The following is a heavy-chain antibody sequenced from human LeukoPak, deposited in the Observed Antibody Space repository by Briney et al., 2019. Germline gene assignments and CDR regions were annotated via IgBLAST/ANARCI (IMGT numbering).Heavy chain of an antibody. Sequence: ASVKVSCKASGFTFTSSAVQGVRQARGQRLECIGWIVVGSGNTNYAQKFQERVTITRDMSTSTAYMELSSLRSEDTAVYYCAAVGGLLWFGELLGGFDPWGQGTLVTVSS. CDR2: IVVGSGNT. CDR3: AAVGGLLWFGELLGGFDP. D-gene: IGHD3-10*01. J-gene: IGHJ5*02. V-gene: IGHV1-58*01. CDR1: GFTFTSSA.